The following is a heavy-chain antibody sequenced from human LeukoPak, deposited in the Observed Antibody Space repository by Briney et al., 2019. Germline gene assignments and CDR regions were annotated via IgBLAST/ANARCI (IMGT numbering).Heavy chain of an antibody. V-gene: IGHV3-64D*09. Sequence: GGSLRLSCSASGFTFSTFAMHWVRQAPGKGLEYVSAISSDGDSTYNADSVKGRFTISRDNSKNTLYLQMSSLRTEDTAVYYCVRSSASSGPNCFNPWGQGTLVTVSS. CDR3: VRSSASSGPNCFNP. D-gene: IGHD1-7*01. J-gene: IGHJ5*02. CDR1: GFTFSTFA. CDR2: ISSDGDST.